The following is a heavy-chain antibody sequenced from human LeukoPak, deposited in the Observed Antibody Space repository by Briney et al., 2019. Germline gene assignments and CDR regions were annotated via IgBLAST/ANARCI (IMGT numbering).Heavy chain of an antibody. Sequence: PQTLSLTCTVSGGSISSGGYYWSWIRQPPGKGLEWIGYIYHSGSTYYNPSLKSRVTISVDRSKNQFSLKLSSVTAADTAVYYCASSPRANIVVVPAAIEYWGQGTLVTVSS. V-gene: IGHV4-30-2*01. CDR1: GGSISSGGYY. J-gene: IGHJ4*02. D-gene: IGHD2-2*01. CDR2: IYHSGST. CDR3: ASSPRANIVVVPAAIEY.